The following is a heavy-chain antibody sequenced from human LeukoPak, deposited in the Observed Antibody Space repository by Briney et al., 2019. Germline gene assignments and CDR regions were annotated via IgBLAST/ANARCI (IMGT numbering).Heavy chain of an antibody. Sequence: GGSLRLTCAASGFTFSSYAMSWVRQAPGKGLEWVSAISGSGGSTYYADSVKGRFTISRDNSKNTLYLQMNSLRAEDTAVYYCARGGCRSDCIPFENWGQGTLVTVSS. CDR1: GFTFSSYA. V-gene: IGHV3-23*01. CDR2: ISGSGGST. D-gene: IGHD2-21*02. CDR3: ARGGCRSDCIPFEN. J-gene: IGHJ4*02.